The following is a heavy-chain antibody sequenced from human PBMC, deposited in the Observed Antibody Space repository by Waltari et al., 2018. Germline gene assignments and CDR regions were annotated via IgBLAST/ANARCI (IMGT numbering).Heavy chain of an antibody. CDR3: ARGVQPYYYGSGSYSP. CDR2: FIPIFGTT. CDR1: GGTFNTYT. Sequence: QVQLVQSGAEVKQPGSSVKVPCKASGGTFNTYTISWMRQAPGQGLEWLGKFIPIFGTTNYAQKFQGRVTITADESTTTAYLELSSLRFEDTAVYYCARGVQPYYYGSGSYSPWGQGTLVTVSS. V-gene: IGHV1-69*15. D-gene: IGHD3-10*01. J-gene: IGHJ5*02.